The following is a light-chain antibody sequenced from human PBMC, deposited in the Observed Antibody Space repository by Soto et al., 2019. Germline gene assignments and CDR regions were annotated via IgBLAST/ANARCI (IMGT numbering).Light chain of an antibody. CDR2: EVT. V-gene: IGLV2-8*01. Sequence: QPAPTHPPPPSAPPRQPVTLSCTGPSRDVGGYNFVSWYQQHPGKAPKLMIYEVTKRPSGVPDRFSGSKSGNTASLTVSGLQADDEADYYCSSYTGSNNYVFGTGTKVTVL. CDR3: SSYTGSNNYV. J-gene: IGLJ1*01. CDR1: SRDVGGYNF.